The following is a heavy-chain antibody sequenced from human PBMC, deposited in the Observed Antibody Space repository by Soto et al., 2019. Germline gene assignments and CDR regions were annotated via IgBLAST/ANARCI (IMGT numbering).Heavy chain of an antibody. CDR1: GGSISSRDYY. CDR3: ARAPMVRGVLTTYNDY. J-gene: IGHJ4*02. V-gene: IGHV4-30-4*01. CDR2: IYYSGST. Sequence: SETLSLTCTVSGGSISSRDYYWSWIRQPPGKGLEWIGYIYYSGSTYYNPSLKSRVTISVDTSKNQLSLKLSSVTAADTAVYYCARAPMVRGVLTTYNDYWGQGTLVTVSS. D-gene: IGHD3-10*01.